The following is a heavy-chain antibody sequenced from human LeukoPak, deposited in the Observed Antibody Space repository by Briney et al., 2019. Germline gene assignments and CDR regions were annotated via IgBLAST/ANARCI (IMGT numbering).Heavy chain of an antibody. CDR2: IIPILGIA. D-gene: IGHD2-2*01. V-gene: IGHV1-69*04. Sequence: GASVKVSCKASGGTFSSYAISWVRQAPGQGLEWMGRIIPILGIANYAQKFQGRVTITADKSTSTAYMELSSLRSEDTAVYYCARDRDIVVAPATYWWFDPWGQGTLVTVSS. J-gene: IGHJ5*02. CDR1: GGTFSSYA. CDR3: ARDRDIVVAPATYWWFDP.